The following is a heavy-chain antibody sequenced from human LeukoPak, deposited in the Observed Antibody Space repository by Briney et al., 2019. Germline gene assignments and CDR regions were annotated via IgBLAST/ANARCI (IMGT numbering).Heavy chain of an antibody. Sequence: GGSLRLSCTAAGFTFSNYAMTWVRQAPGKVLEWVSSISGTGGRTYSADSVKGRFTISRDNSKNTLYLQMKNLRVEHTAVYYCAKGLHGGVGYGVDVWGQGTTVSVSS. CDR3: AKGLHGGVGYGVDV. J-gene: IGHJ6*02. CDR2: ISGTGGRT. CDR1: GFTFSNYA. V-gene: IGHV3-23*01. D-gene: IGHD3-16*01.